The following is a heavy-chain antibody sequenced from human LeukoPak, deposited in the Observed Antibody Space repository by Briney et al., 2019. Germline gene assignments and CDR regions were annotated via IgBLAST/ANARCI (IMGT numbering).Heavy chain of an antibody. D-gene: IGHD4-11*01. CDR3: AKAGLTVPYYDGMDV. Sequence: GGSLRLSCAASGFTFSSYWMSWVRQAPGKGLEWVANIKQDGSEKYYVDSVKGRFTISRDNAKNSLYLQMNSLRADDTAVYYCAKAGLTVPYYDGMDVWGRGTTVTVSS. J-gene: IGHJ6*02. CDR2: IKQDGSEK. V-gene: IGHV3-7*05. CDR1: GFTFSSYW.